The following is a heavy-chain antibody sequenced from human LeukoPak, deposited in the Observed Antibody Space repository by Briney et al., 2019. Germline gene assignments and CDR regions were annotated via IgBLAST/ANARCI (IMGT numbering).Heavy chain of an antibody. D-gene: IGHD2-15*01. CDR1: GFTFSSYG. V-gene: IGHV3-23*01. J-gene: IGHJ6*03. CDR3: SRGGRRWSGASYSYYYSMDV. CDR2: ISGSGGST. Sequence: GGSLRLSCAASGFTFSSYGMSWVRQAPGKGLEWVSAISGSGGSTYYADSVKGRFTISRDNSKNTLYLQMNSLKTEDTAMYYCSRGGRRWSGASYSYYYSMDVWGKGTTVIISS.